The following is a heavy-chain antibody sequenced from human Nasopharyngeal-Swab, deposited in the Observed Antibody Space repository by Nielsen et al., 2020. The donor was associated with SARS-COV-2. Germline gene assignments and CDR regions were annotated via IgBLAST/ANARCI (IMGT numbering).Heavy chain of an antibody. V-gene: IGHV4-4*07. CDR1: GGSISSYY. CDR2: IHTSGST. J-gene: IGHJ5*02. D-gene: IGHD3-22*01. Sequence: SETLSLTCIVSGGSISSYYWSWIRQPAGKGLEWIGRIHTSGSTSNNPSLEGRVTMSVDTSKNQFSLKLTSVTAADTAVYYCARGFTDYCDYSGYYLNWFDPWGQGTLVTVSS. CDR3: ARGFTDYCDYSGYYLNWFDP.